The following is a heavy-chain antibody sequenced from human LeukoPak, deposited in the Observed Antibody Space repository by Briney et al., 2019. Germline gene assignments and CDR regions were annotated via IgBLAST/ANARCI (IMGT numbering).Heavy chain of an antibody. Sequence: GGSLRLSCAASGFTFSSYAMGWVRQAPGKGLEWVSAIIGSGGTTCYADSVKGRFTISRDNSKNTVYLQMNSLRAEDTAIYYCAKDYTSGWKAFDSWGQGALVTVPS. CDR1: GFTFSSYA. CDR3: AKDYTSGWKAFDS. D-gene: IGHD6-19*01. CDR2: IIGSGGTT. V-gene: IGHV3-23*01. J-gene: IGHJ4*02.